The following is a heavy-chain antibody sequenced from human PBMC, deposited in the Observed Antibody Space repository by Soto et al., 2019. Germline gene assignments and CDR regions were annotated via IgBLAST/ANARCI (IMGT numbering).Heavy chain of an antibody. CDR2: IYTSGST. Sequence: PSETLSLTCTVSGGSISNYSWSWIRQPAGKGLEWIGRIYTSGSTNYNPSLKSRVTISTDTSKNQFSLKVTCMTAADTAVYYCARERREKIRDGYDIDYWGQGTLVTVSS. CDR3: ARERREKIRDGYDIDY. D-gene: IGHD5-12*01. CDR1: GGSISNYS. J-gene: IGHJ4*02. V-gene: IGHV4-4*07.